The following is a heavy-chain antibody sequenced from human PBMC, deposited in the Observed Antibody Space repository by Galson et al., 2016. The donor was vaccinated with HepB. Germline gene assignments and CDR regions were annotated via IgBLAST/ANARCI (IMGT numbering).Heavy chain of an antibody. CDR1: GGSFSGYY. J-gene: IGHJ2*01. Sequence: SETLSLTCAVYGGSFSGYYWSWIRQPPGKGLEWIGEINHSGSTTYNPSLKSRVTMSTDTSKNQVSLNLTSMTGADTAVYYCARTYHVILFGDSSGHWYFDLWGRGTLVTVSS. CDR2: INHSGST. D-gene: IGHD3-10*02. V-gene: IGHV4-34*01. CDR3: ARTYHVILFGDSSGHWYFDL.